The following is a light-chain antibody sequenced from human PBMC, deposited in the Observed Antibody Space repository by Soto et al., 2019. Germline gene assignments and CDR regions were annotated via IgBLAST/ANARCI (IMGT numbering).Light chain of an antibody. CDR1: QSISSN. CDR2: GAS. J-gene: IGKJ4*01. V-gene: IGKV3D-15*01. Sequence: EIVMTQSPATLSVSPGERATLSCRASQSISSNLAWYQQQPNQAPRLLIYGASYRATGIPARFSGSGSGTEFTLTISSLQSEDFAVYYCQQYYNWPLTCGGGTRWIS. CDR3: QQYYNWPLT.